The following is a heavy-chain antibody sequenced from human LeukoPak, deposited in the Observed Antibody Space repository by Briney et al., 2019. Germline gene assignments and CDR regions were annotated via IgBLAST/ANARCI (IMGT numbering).Heavy chain of an antibody. CDR3: AAELEIAVAGHYYYYGMDV. D-gene: IGHD6-19*01. V-gene: IGHV3-23*01. J-gene: IGHJ6*02. CDR2: ICGSGGST. Sequence: GGSLRLSCAASGFTFSSYAMSWVRQAPGKGLEWVSAICGSGGSTYYADSVKGRFTISRDNSKNTLYLQMNSLRAEDTAVYYCAAELEIAVAGHYYYYGMDVWGQGTTVTVSS. CDR1: GFTFSSYA.